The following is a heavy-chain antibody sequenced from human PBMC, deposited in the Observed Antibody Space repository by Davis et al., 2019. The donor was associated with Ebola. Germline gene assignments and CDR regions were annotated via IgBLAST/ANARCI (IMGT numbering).Heavy chain of an antibody. D-gene: IGHD7-27*01. V-gene: IGHV3-74*01. CDR2: IYNDGSVS. J-gene: IGHJ4*02. Sequence: PGGSLRLSCAASGFTFSNYWMHWVRQSPGKGLAWVSRIYNDGSVSNYADSVKGRFTISRDNAKNTLYLQMNSLRAEDTGVYYCARDIHWARGDWGQGTLVTVSS. CDR1: GFTFSNYW. CDR3: ARDIHWARGD.